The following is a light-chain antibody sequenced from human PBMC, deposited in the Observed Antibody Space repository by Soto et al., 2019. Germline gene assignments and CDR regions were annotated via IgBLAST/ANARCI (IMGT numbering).Light chain of an antibody. J-gene: IGLJ2*01. V-gene: IGLV1-40*01. CDR2: GNS. CDR3: QSYDSSLSGPV. CDR1: SSNIGAGYD. Sequence: QSVLTQPPSVSGAPGQRVTISCTGCSSNIGAGYDVHWYQQLPGTAPKLLIYGNSNRPSGVPDRFSGSKSGTSASLAITGLQTEDEADYYCQSYDSSLSGPVFGGGTKLTVL.